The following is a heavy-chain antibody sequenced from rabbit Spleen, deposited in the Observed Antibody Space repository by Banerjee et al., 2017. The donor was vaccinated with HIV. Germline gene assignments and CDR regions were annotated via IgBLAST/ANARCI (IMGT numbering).Heavy chain of an antibody. CDR3: ARSGYVGRGGDVDIAGNEL. CDR2: IAGSSSGFT. D-gene: IGHD4-2*01. J-gene: IGHJ4*01. CDR1: GFSFSSSDY. Sequence: QSLEESGGDLVKPGASLTLTCTASGFSFSSSDYMCWVRQAPGKGLEWIACIAGSSSGFTYSATWAKGRFTISKTSSTTVTLQMTSLTVADTAPYFCARSGYVGRGGDVDIAGNELWGPSCLVNV. V-gene: IGHV1S40*01.